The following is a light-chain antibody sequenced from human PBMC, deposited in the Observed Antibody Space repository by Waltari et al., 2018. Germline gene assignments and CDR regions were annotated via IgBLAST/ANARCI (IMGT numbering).Light chain of an antibody. CDR2: AAS. J-gene: IGKJ1*01. V-gene: IGKV1-9*01. CDR1: QGISNY. Sequence: LTQSPATLSASVGDRVTITCRAMQGISNYLAWYQQKTGKAPKLLIYAASTLQSGVPSRFSGSGSGTDFTLTISSLQPEDFATYYCQQLNSYQWTFGQGTKVEIK. CDR3: QQLNSYQWT.